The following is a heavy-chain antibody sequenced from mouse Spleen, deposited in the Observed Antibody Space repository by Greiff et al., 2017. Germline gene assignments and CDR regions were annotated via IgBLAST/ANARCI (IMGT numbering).Heavy chain of an antibody. CDR2: IDPETGGT. V-gene: IGHV1-15*01. J-gene: IGHJ3*01. D-gene: IGHD2-5*01. Sequence: QVQLKESGAELVRPGASVTLSCKASGYTFTDYEMHWVKQTPVHGLEWIGAIDPETGGTAYNQKFKGKAILTADKSSSTAYMELRSLTSEDSAVYYCTRSNYQFAYWGQGTLVTVSA. CDR1: GYTFTDYE. CDR3: TRSNYQFAY.